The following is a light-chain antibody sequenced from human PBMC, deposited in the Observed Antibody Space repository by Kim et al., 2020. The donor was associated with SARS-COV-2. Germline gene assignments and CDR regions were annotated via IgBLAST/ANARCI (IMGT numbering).Light chain of an antibody. Sequence: GQTVTISGSGSSSNIRSNYVYWYQQLPGTAPKLLIYRNNQRPSGVPERFSGSKSGTSASLAISGLRSEDEADYYCAAWDDSLSGVVFGGGTQLTVL. CDR1: SSNIRSNY. J-gene: IGLJ2*01. V-gene: IGLV1-47*01. CDR3: AAWDDSLSGVV. CDR2: RNN.